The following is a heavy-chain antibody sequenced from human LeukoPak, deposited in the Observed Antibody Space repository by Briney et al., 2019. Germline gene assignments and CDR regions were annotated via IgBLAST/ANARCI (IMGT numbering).Heavy chain of an antibody. D-gene: IGHD3-10*01. V-gene: IGHV3-7*01. J-gene: IGHJ4*02. Sequence: GGSLRLSCAASGFTFSSYWMSWVRQAPGKGLEWVANVKEGERYSVDSVKGRFTISRDNAKNSLYLQMNSLRAEDTAVYYCARHSSGSYYTYWGQGTLVTVSS. CDR3: ARHSSGSYYTY. CDR1: GFTFSSYW. CDR2: VKEGER.